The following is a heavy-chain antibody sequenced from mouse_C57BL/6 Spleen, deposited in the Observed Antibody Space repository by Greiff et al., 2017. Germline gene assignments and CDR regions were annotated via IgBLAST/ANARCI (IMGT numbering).Heavy chain of an antibody. CDR3: ARDGYDEAY. CDR2: IYPNSGGT. V-gene: IGHV1-55*01. D-gene: IGHD2-3*01. J-gene: IGHJ2*01. CDR1: GYTFTNYW. Sequence: VQLQQSGPELVKPGASVKMSCKASGYTFTNYWMNWVKQRPGKGLEWIGDIYPNSGGTNYNEKFKGKATLTIDTSSSTAYMQLRSLTSEDSAVYYCARDGYDEAYWGQGTTLTVSA.